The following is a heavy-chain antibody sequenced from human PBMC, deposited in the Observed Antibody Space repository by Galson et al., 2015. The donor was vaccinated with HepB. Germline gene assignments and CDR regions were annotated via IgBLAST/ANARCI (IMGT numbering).Heavy chain of an antibody. CDR1: GFTFSRYW. CDR2: INQNEREK. Sequence: LRLSCAASGFTFSRYWMSWVRQAPGKGLEWVANINQNEREKNYVGSVEGRFTISRDSAQNSLYLQMSSLRAEDTAGYYCASEATTSNEGYWGQGTLVTVSS. V-gene: IGHV3-7*03. D-gene: IGHD1-26*01. J-gene: IGHJ4*02. CDR3: ASEATTSNEGY.